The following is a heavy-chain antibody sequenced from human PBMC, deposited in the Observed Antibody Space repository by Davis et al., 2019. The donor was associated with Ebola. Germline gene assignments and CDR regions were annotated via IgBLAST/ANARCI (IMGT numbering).Heavy chain of an antibody. D-gene: IGHD3-3*01. CDR1: GYTFTSYG. J-gene: IGHJ4*02. Sequence: ASVKVSCKASGYTFTSYGISWVRQAPGQGLEWMGWISAYNGNTNYAQKLQGRVTMTTDTSTSTAYMELRSLRSDDTAVYYCARDGTYDFWSGYYNDYFDYWGQGTLVTVSS. CDR2: ISAYNGNT. CDR3: ARDGTYDFWSGYYNDYFDY. V-gene: IGHV1-18*01.